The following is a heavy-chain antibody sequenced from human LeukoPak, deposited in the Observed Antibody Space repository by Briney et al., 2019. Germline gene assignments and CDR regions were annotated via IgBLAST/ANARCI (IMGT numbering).Heavy chain of an antibody. V-gene: IGHV3-48*03. CDR2: ISNSDSTI. D-gene: IGHD2-8*01. J-gene: IGHJ4*02. CDR3: ARARNGVLFDY. Sequence: GGSLRLSCATSGFTFSSYEMNWVRQAPGKGLEWVSYISNSDSTIFYADPVKGRFTVSRDNAKNSLYLQMNNLRAEDTALYYCARARNGVLFDYWGQGTLLTVSS. CDR1: GFTFSSYE.